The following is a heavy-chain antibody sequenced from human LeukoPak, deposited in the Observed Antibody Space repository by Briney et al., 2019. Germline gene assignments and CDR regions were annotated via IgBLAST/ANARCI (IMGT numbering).Heavy chain of an antibody. CDR2: MYWDDEK. J-gene: IGHJ5*02. CDR1: GFSLSTSGVG. Sequence: TECGPTLSKPTQTLTLTCTFSGFSLSTSGVGVGWIRQPPGKALEWIALMYWDDEKRYSPSLKSTLTITKDTSKNQVVLTMTNMDPVDTATYYCAHTPLRWFDPWGQGTLVTVSS. D-gene: IGHD4-17*01. V-gene: IGHV2-5*02. CDR3: AHTPLRWFDP.